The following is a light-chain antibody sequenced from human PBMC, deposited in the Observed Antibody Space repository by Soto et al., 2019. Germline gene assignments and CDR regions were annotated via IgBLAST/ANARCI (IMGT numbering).Light chain of an antibody. J-gene: IGKJ4*02. CDR3: HQSSMAPLT. CDR1: QSVSGSY. CDR2: RAS. Sequence: EVVLTQSPGTLSLSPGESATLSCRASQSVSGSYLMWYQHKPGQAPRLLIYRASTRATAVPDRFRGSGSGTDVTLTISRLGPEDFAVYYCHQSSMAPLTFGGGTKVEI. V-gene: IGKV3-20*01.